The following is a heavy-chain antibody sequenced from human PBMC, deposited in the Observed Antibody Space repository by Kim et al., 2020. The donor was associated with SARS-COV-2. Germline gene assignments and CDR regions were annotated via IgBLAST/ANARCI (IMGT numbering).Heavy chain of an antibody. J-gene: IGHJ4*02. CDR3: ARVRWLRFYDY. D-gene: IGHD5-12*01. CDR1: GGSFSGYY. V-gene: IGHV4-34*01. Sequence: SETLSLTRAVYGGSFSGYYWSWIRQPPGKGLEWIGEINHSGSTNYNPSLKSRVTISVDTSKNQFSLKLSTVTAADTAVYYCARVRWLRFYDYWGQGTLVTVSS. CDR2: INHSGST.